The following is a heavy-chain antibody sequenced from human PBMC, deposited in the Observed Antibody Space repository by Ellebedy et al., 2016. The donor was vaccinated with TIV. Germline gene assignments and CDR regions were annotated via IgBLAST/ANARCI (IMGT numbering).Heavy chain of an antibody. V-gene: IGHV3-21*04. D-gene: IGHD6-19*01. CDR3: ARDRRLLAGYSSGWPPGDYFDY. CDR1: GFTFSSYS. CDR2: ISSSSSYI. J-gene: IGHJ4*02. Sequence: GGSLRLXXAASGFTFSSYSMNWVRQAPGKGLEWVSSISSSSSYIYYADSVKGRFTISRDNAKNSLYLQMNSLRSEDTAVYYCARDRRLLAGYSSGWPPGDYFDYWGQGTLVTVSS.